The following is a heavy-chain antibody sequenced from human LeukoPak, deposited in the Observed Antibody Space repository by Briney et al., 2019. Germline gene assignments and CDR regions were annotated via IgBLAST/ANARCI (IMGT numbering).Heavy chain of an antibody. CDR1: GYTFTSYD. J-gene: IGHJ4*02. V-gene: IGHV1-8*03. CDR2: MNPNSGNT. Sequence: ASVKVSCKASGYTFTSYDINWVRQATGQGLEWMGWMNPNSGNTGYAQKFQGRVTITRNTSISTAYMELSSLKASDTAMYYCARLFGSSSFLDYWGQGTLVTVSS. D-gene: IGHD6-6*01. CDR3: ARLFGSSSFLDY.